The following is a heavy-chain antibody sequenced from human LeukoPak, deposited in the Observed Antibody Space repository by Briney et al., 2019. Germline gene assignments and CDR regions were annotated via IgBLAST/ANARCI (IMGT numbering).Heavy chain of an antibody. CDR3: ARERFGEIGAFDI. CDR2: IIPVLGVS. J-gene: IGHJ3*02. V-gene: IGHV1-69*04. Sequence: ASVKVSCTASGGSFSSYVITWVRQAPGQGLEWMGRIIPVLGVSNFAQKFQGRVTITADKSTNTAHMELGRLESGDTAVYYCARERFGEIGAFDIWGQGTMVTVSS. D-gene: IGHD3-10*01. CDR1: GGSFSSYV.